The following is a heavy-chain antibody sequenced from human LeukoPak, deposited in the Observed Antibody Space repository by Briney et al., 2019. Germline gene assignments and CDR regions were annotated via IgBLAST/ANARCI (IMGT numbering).Heavy chain of an antibody. Sequence: GGSLRLSCAASGFTFSSYSMNWVRQVPGKGLEWVSSISSSSSYIYYADSVKDRFTISRDNAKNSLYLQMNSLRAEDTAVYYCARDGATTIFGVVTFDYWGQGTLVTVSS. V-gene: IGHV3-21*01. D-gene: IGHD3-3*01. CDR2: ISSSSSYI. CDR3: ARDGATTIFGVVTFDY. CDR1: GFTFSSYS. J-gene: IGHJ4*02.